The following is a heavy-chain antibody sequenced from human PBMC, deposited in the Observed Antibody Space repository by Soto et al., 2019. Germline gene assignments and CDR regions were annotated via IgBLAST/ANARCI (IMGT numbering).Heavy chain of an antibody. V-gene: IGHV3-30*18. CDR1: GFTFSSYG. J-gene: IGHJ4*02. CDR2: ISYDGSNK. D-gene: IGHD4-4*01. CDR3: AKDRLDYSNYFDH. Sequence: QVQLVESGGGVVQPGRSRRLSCAASGFTFSSYGMHWVRQAPGKGLEWVTVISYDGSNKYYVDSVKCRFTISRDNSKTTLYLHMNSLRAKDTAVSYCAKDRLDYSNYFDHWGQGTLVTVSS.